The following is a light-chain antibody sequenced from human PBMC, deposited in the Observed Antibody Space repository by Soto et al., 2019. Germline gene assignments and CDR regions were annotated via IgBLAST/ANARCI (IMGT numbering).Light chain of an antibody. J-gene: IGKJ3*01. CDR3: QQYNSYSEFT. CDR2: KAS. V-gene: IGKV1-5*03. Sequence: DIQMTQSPSTLSASVGDRVTITCRASQTINNWLAWYQQKPGKAPKVLIHKASTLESGVPSRFIGSGSETEFTLTISCLQPDDFATYYCQQYNSYSEFTFGPGTKV. CDR1: QTINNW.